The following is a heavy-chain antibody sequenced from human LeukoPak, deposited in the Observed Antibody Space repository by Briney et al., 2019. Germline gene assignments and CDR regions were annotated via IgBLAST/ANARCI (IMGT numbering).Heavy chain of an antibody. V-gene: IGHV1-18*01. CDR1: GYTFTSYG. J-gene: IGHJ4*02. CDR3: ARTLVGIAAAGHDY. CDR2: ISAYNGNT. Sequence: ASVKVSCKASGYTFTSYGISWVRQAPGQGLEWMGWISAYNGNTNHAQKLQGRVTMTTDTSTSTAYMELRSLRSDDTAVYYCARTLVGIAAAGHDYWGQGTLVTVSS. D-gene: IGHD6-13*01.